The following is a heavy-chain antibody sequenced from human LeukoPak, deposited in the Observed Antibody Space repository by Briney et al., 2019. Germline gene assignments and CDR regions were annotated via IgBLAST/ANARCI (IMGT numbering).Heavy chain of an antibody. V-gene: IGHV1-18*01. CDR2: ISAYNGNT. CDR3: ARHLGRAPFDP. D-gene: IGHD1-14*01. CDR1: GYTFSTNG. Sequence: GASVKVSCKASGYTFSTNGISWVRQAPGQGLEGMGWISAYNGNTNYAQKLQGRVTMTTDTSTSTAYLELRSLRSHDTAVYYWARHLGRAPFDPWGQGTLVTVSS. J-gene: IGHJ5*02.